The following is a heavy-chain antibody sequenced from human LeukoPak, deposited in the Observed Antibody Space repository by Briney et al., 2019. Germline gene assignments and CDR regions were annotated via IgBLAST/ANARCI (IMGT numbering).Heavy chain of an antibody. CDR1: GFTVSSNY. D-gene: IGHD2-2*01. J-gene: IGHJ4*02. CDR3: SRDRHFGSTCYGL. Sequence: QSGGSLRLSCAASGFTVSSNYMSWVRQAPGKGLEWVSVIYSGGSTYYADSVKGRFTISRDNSKNTLYLQMNSLRAEDTAVYYCSRDRHFGSTCYGLWGQGTRVTVSS. V-gene: IGHV3-66*01. CDR2: IYSGGST.